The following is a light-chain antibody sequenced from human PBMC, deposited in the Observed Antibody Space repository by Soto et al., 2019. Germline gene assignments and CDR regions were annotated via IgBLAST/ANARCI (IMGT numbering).Light chain of an antibody. V-gene: IGLV2-14*01. Sequence: QSALTQPASVSGSPGQSITSSCTGTSSDVGGYNYVSWYQQHPGKAPKLMIYDVDNRPSGVSNRFSGSRSGNTASLTISGLQAEDEADYYCSSYTSTSTVVFGGGTKVTVL. CDR3: SSYTSTSTVV. CDR1: SSDVGGYNY. CDR2: DVD. J-gene: IGLJ2*01.